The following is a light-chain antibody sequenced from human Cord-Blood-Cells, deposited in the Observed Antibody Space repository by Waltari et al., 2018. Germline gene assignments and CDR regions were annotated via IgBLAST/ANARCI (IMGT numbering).Light chain of an antibody. CDR1: SSDVGGYNY. CDR2: DVS. V-gene: IGLV2-11*01. Sequence: QSALTQPRSVSGSPGQSVTISCTGTSSDVGGYNYVSWYQQHPGKAPKLMIYDVSKRPSGDPDRFSGSKSGNPASLTISGVQAEDEADYYCCSYAGSYTYVFGTWTKVTVL. CDR3: CSYAGSYTYV. J-gene: IGLJ1*01.